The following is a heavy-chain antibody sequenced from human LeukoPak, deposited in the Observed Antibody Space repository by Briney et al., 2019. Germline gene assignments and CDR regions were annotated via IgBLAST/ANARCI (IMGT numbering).Heavy chain of an antibody. D-gene: IGHD3-22*01. CDR1: GFTFDDYA. J-gene: IGHJ4*02. CDR3: AKGETYYYDSSGYLVDY. V-gene: IGHV3-9*01. CDR2: ISWNSGSI. Sequence: GRSLRLSCAVSGFTFDDYAMHWVRQAPGKGLEWVSGISWNSGSIGYADSVKGRFTISRDNAKNSLYLQMNSLRAEDTALYYCAKGETYYYDSSGYLVDYWGQGTLVTVSS.